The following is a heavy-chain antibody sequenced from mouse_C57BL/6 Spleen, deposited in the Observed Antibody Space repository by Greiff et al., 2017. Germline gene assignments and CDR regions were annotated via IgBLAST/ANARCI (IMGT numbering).Heavy chain of an antibody. CDR1: GFTFSDYG. CDR3: ARGYYGFAY. Sequence: EVKLVASGGGLVKPGGSLKLSCAASGFTFSDYGMHWVRQAPEKGLEWVAYISSGSSTIYYADTVKGRFTISRDNAKNTLFLQMTRLRSEDTAMYYCARGYYGFAYWGQGTLVTVSA. D-gene: IGHD2-1*01. V-gene: IGHV5-17*01. CDR2: ISSGSSTI. J-gene: IGHJ3*01.